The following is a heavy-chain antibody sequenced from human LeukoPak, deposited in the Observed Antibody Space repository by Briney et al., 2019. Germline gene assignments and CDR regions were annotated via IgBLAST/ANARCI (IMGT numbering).Heavy chain of an antibody. CDR3: ARAEMANSWDYMDV. CDR1: GFTFSSYS. J-gene: IGHJ6*03. Sequence: PGGSLRLSCAASGFTFSSYSMNWVRQAPGKGLEWVSSINSSSSYIYYADSVKGRFTISRDNAKNSLYLQMNSLRAEDTAVYCCARAEMANSWDYMDVWGKGTTVTVSS. D-gene: IGHD5-24*01. V-gene: IGHV3-21*01. CDR2: INSSSSYI.